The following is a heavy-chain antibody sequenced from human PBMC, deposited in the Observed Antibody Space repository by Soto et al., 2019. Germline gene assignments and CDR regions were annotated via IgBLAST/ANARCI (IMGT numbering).Heavy chain of an antibody. Sequence: PGGSLRLSCAASGFTFSSYGMHWVRQAPGKGLEWVAVISYDGSNKYYADSVKGRFTISRDNSKNTLYLQMNSLRAEDTAVYYCAKDLRRSSGLLGYYGMDVWGQGTTVTVSS. CDR1: GFTFSSYG. V-gene: IGHV3-30*18. J-gene: IGHJ6*02. D-gene: IGHD6-19*01. CDR3: AKDLRRSSGLLGYYGMDV. CDR2: ISYDGSNK.